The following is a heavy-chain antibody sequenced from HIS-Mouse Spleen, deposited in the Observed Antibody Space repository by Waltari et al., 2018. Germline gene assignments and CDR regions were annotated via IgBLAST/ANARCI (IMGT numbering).Heavy chain of an antibody. V-gene: IGHV4-39*07. J-gene: IGHJ2*01. CDR3: AREIPYSSSWYDWYFDL. CDR2: IYYSAST. D-gene: IGHD6-13*01. Sequence: QLQLQESGPGLVKPSETLSLTCTVSGGSISSSSYYWGWIRQPPGKGLEWIGSIYYSASTDYNPALKSRVTISVDTSKNQFSLELSSVTAADTAVYYCAREIPYSSSWYDWYFDLWGRGTLVTVSS. CDR1: GGSISSSSYY.